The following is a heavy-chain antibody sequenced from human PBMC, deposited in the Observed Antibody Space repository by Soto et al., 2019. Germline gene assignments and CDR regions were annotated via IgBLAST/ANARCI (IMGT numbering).Heavy chain of an antibody. V-gene: IGHV4-59*01. J-gene: IGHJ4*02. CDR3: ARENQLLFDS. Sequence: QVQLQESGPGLVKPSETLSLNCTVSGDSIISYYWSWIRQPPGKGLEWIGYIHNTGSTNYNPSLKSRVTMSLDTSKNQFSLKLSSVTAEDTAVYYCARENQLLFDSWGQGILVTVSS. CDR1: GDSIISYY. CDR2: IHNTGST. D-gene: IGHD2-2*01.